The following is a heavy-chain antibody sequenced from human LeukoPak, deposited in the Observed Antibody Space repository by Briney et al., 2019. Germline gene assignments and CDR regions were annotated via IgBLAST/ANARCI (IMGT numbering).Heavy chain of an antibody. Sequence: SETLSLTCTVSGGSISSYYWSWIRQPPGKGLEWIGYIYHSGSSSYNPSLKSRVTTSVDTSKNQFSLKLSSVTAADTAVYYCASGIAVAGMGWFDPWGQGTLVTVSS. D-gene: IGHD6-19*01. CDR2: IYHSGSS. CDR3: ASGIAVAGMGWFDP. J-gene: IGHJ5*02. CDR1: GGSISSYY. V-gene: IGHV4-59*01.